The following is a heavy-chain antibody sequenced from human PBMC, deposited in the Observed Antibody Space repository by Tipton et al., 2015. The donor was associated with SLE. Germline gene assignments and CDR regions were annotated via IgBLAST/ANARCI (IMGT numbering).Heavy chain of an antibody. CDR1: GFTFSSYS. Sequence: EASGFTFSSYSMNWVRQAPGKGLEWVSSISSSSSYIYYADSVKGRFTISRDNAENSLYLQMNSLRAEDTAVYYCARAGIAVAGLPYFDYWGQGTLVTVSS. D-gene: IGHD6-19*01. CDR3: ARAGIAVAGLPYFDY. J-gene: IGHJ4*02. CDR2: ISSSSSYI. V-gene: IGHV3-21*03.